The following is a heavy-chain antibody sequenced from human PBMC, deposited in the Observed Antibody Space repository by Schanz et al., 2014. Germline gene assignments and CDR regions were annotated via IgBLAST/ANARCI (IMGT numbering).Heavy chain of an antibody. Sequence: VQLVESGGGVVQPGRSLRLSCAASGFTFGDYAMTWVRQAPGKGLEWVSFVHPGGSTYYPDSVKGRFTISRDNSKNTLYLQMNSLRPEDTAVYYCARGGPAYYFDDWGQGSLVTVSS. D-gene: IGHD3-16*01. CDR1: GFTFGDYA. CDR3: ARGGPAYYFDD. J-gene: IGHJ4*02. CDR2: VHPGGST. V-gene: IGHV3-66*02.